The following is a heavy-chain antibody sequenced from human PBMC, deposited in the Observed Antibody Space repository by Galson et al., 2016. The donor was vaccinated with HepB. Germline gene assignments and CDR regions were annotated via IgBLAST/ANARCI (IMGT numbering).Heavy chain of an antibody. D-gene: IGHD6-19*01. CDR3: TASREHSTGWDLDY. Sequence: SLRLSCAASGFTFSDYSMNWVRQAPGKGLEWVSSLSSSSGYIYYADSVNGRLTISRDNAKNSLYLQMDSLRAEDTAVYYCTASREHSTGWDLDYWGQGTLVTVSS. V-gene: IGHV3-21*01. CDR1: GFTFSDYS. J-gene: IGHJ4*02. CDR2: LSSSSGYI.